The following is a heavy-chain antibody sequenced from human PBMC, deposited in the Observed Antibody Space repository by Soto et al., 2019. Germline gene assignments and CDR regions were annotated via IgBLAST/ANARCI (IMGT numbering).Heavy chain of an antibody. CDR3: ANVVGYGGIRDDAFDI. CDR2: ISGSGGIR. D-gene: IGHD4-17*01. J-gene: IGHJ3*02. V-gene: IGHV3-23*04. Sequence: MNLVESGGGVVQPGRSLRLSCAASGFIFSSYAMSWVRQAPGKGLEWVSLISGSGGIRHYADSVKGRFTISRDNSKNTMYLQMNSLTAEDSAVYYCANVVGYGGIRDDAFDIWGQGTMVTVSS. CDR1: GFIFSSYA.